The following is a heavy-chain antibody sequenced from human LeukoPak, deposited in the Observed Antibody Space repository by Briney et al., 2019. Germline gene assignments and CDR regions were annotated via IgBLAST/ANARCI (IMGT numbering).Heavy chain of an antibody. CDR2: IYYSGST. CDR3: ARGGYSGSDWTT. V-gene: IGHV4-59*01. J-gene: IGHJ5*02. D-gene: IGHD5-12*01. CDR1: GGSISSYY. Sequence: SGTLSLTCTVSGGSISSYYWSWIRPPPGKGLEWIGYIYYSGSTNYNPSLKSRVTISVDTSKSQFSLKVSSVTAADTAVYYCARGGYSGSDWTTWGQGTLVTVSS.